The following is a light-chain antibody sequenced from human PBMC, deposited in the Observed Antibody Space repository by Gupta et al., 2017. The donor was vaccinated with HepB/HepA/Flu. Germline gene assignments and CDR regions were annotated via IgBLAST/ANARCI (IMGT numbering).Light chain of an antibody. CDR2: KAS. V-gene: IGKV1-5*03. J-gene: IGKJ1*01. Sequence: DIQMTQSPSTLSASVGDRVTISCRASQSISNWLAWYQQKPEKAPKLLIYKASNLETGVPSRFSGSGSLTDFTLTISSLQPDDFATYYCQQFNTYSRTFGQWTKVEIK. CDR3: QQFNTYSRT. CDR1: QSISNW.